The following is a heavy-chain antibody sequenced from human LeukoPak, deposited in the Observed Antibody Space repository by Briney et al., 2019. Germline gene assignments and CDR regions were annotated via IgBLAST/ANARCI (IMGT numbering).Heavy chain of an antibody. V-gene: IGHV3-30*03. D-gene: IGHD3-16*02. Sequence: GRSLRLSCAASGFTFSSYGMHWVRQAPGKGLEWVAVISYDGSNKYYADSVKGRFTISRDNSKNTLYLQMNSLRAEDTAVYYCAREGGRTYYDYVWGSYHMDYWGQGTLVTVSS. CDR2: ISYDGSNK. CDR1: GFTFSSYG. J-gene: IGHJ4*02. CDR3: AREGGRTYYDYVWGSYHMDY.